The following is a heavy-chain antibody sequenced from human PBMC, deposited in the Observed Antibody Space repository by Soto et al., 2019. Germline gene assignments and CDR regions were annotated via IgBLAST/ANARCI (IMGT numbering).Heavy chain of an antibody. CDR1: GFTFNTDA. CDR3: ARYCSGGSCLPTFYYYYTDV. Sequence: GGSLRLSCAASGFTFNTDAMNWVRQAPGKGLEWVAGISEDGSNKYYADSVKGRFTISRDNSKNTLYLQMNSLRAEDTAVYYCARYCSGGSCLPTFYYYYTDVWGKGTTVTVSS. D-gene: IGHD2-15*01. J-gene: IGHJ6*03. CDR2: ISEDGSNK. V-gene: IGHV3-33*08.